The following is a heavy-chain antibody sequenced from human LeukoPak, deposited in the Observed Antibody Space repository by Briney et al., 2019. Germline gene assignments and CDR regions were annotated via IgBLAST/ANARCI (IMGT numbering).Heavy chain of an antibody. CDR1: GGSISSYY. Sequence: PSETLSLTCTVSGGSISSYYWSWIRQPAGKGLEWIGRIYTSGSTNYNPSLKSRVTMSVDTSKNQFSLKLSSVTAADTAVYYCARDWSLQATDILTGSPGGDRWFDPWGQGTLVTVSS. V-gene: IGHV4-4*07. D-gene: IGHD3-9*01. J-gene: IGHJ5*02. CDR3: ARDWSLQATDILTGSPGGDRWFDP. CDR2: IYTSGST.